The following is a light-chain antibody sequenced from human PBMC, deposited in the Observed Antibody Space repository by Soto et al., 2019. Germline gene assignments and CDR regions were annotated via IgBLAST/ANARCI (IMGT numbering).Light chain of an antibody. V-gene: IGKV3-11*01. CDR3: QQRGGWPLT. J-gene: IGKJ4*01. CDR2: DAS. CDR1: QGVGRF. Sequence: EIVLTQSPATLPLSPGERASLSCRASQGVGRFLAWYQQNPCQAPRLLIYDASNRATGIPARFSGSGSETDFTLAIDNLEPEDFAVYDCQQRGGWPLTFGGGTKVESK.